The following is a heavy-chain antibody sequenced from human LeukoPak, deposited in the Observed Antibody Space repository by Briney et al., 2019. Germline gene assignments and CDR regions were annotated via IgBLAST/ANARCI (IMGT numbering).Heavy chain of an antibody. D-gene: IGHD3-22*01. J-gene: IGHJ4*02. CDR1: GFTFSNYV. CDR2: MSSGGST. Sequence: GGSLRLSCVASGFTFSNYVMSWVRQAPGKGLEWDSAMSSGGSTYYADSVKGRFTISRDNSKNTLYLQMNSLRAEDTAVYCCAKNSMIVVVSAASDYWGQGTLVTVSS. V-gene: IGHV3-23*01. CDR3: AKNSMIVVVSAASDY.